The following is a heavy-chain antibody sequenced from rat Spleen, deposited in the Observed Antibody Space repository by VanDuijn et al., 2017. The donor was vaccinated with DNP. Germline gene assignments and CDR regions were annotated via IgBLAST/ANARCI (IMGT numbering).Heavy chain of an antibody. J-gene: IGHJ1*01. Sequence: EVQLQESGPGLVKPSQSLSLTCSVTGYSITSNYWGWIRQFPGNKMEWVGHISYSGSTSYNPSLKSRISITRDTSKNQFFLHLNSVTTEDTATYYCARGSSSIYWYFDFWGPGTMVTVSS. CDR1: GYSITSNY. V-gene: IGHV3-1*01. CDR2: ISYSGST. D-gene: IGHD1-2*01. CDR3: ARGSSSIYWYFDF.